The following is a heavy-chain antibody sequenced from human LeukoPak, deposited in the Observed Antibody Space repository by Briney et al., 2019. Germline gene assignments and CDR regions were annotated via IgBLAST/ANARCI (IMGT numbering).Heavy chain of an antibody. CDR3: ARAGYVGAFQLDY. V-gene: IGHV3-21*01. D-gene: IGHD1-26*01. CDR2: ISSSSSYI. CDR1: GFTFSSYS. J-gene: IGHJ4*02. Sequence: PGGSLRLSCAASGFTFSSYSMNWVRQAPGKGLEWVSSISSSSSYIYYADSVKGRFTISRDNAKNSLYLQMNSLRAEDTAVYYCARAGYVGAFQLDYWGQGTLVTVSS.